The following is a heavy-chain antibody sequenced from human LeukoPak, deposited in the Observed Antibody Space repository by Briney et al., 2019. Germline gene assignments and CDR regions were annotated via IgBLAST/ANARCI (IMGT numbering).Heavy chain of an antibody. Sequence: SETLSLTCAVSGYSISSDFYWGWVRQPPGKGLEWVGSIYHDETTYYNPSLKSRVTTSLDTSRKQFSLNLASVTAADTAIYYCANADTEDYFDSWGQGTLVTVSS. D-gene: IGHD3-16*01. CDR2: IYHDETT. J-gene: IGHJ4*02. V-gene: IGHV4-38-2*01. CDR3: ANADTEDYFDS. CDR1: GYSISSDFY.